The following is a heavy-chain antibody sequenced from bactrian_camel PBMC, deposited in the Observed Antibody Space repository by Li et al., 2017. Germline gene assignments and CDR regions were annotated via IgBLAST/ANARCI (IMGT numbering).Heavy chain of an antibody. CDR3: TTGTPYDCYSASWPGDARGS. Sequence: HVQLVESGGDSVQAGSSLRLSCTVHPYTWSRYCMGWFRLVPGLEREGIASIDDDGRTLYSDSVRGRFTISQDRAKNTLYLQMNDLKPEDSAMYHCTTGTPYDCYSASWPGDARGSWGQGTQVTVS. J-gene: IGHJ6*01. CDR1: PYTWSRYC. V-gene: IGHV3S55*01. D-gene: IGHD1*01. CDR2: IDDDGRT.